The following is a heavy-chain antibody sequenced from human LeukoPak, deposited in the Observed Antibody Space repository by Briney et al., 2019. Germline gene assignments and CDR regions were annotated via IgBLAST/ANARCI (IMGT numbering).Heavy chain of an antibody. J-gene: IGHJ5*02. V-gene: IGHV3-74*01. CDR3: ARPLMYYYGSETYFWFDP. D-gene: IGHD3-10*01. CDR1: GFTFSSYG. Sequence: GGSLRLSCAASGFTFSSYGMHWVRQGPGKGLVWVSHINTDGSSTNYADSVKGRFTISRDNAKNTLYLQMNSLRAEDTAVYYCARPLMYYYGSETYFWFDPWGQGTLVTVSS. CDR2: INTDGSST.